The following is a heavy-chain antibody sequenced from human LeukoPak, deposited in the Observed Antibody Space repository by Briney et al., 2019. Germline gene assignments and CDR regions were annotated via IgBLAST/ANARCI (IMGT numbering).Heavy chain of an antibody. CDR1: GYSISTGYY. D-gene: IGHD6-19*01. Sequence: SETLSLTCTVSGYSISTGYYWGWIRQPPGKGLEWIGSIYHSGTTYYNPSLKSRVTISVDTSKNQFSLKLSSVTAADTAVYYCARGFGVAGMDYWGQGTLVTVSS. CDR3: ARGFGVAGMDY. CDR2: IYHSGTT. J-gene: IGHJ4*02. V-gene: IGHV4-38-2*02.